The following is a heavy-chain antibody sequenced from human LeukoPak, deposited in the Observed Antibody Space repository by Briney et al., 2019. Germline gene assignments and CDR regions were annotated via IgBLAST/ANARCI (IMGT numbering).Heavy chain of an antibody. Sequence: GGSLRLSCAASGFTFDDYGMSWVRQAPGKGLEWVSGINWNGGSTGYADSVKGRFTISRDNAKNSLYLQMNSLRAEDTAVYYCARDNPRSYYYYMDVWGKGTTVTVSS. CDR3: ARDNPRSYYYYMDV. D-gene: IGHD1-14*01. V-gene: IGHV3-20*04. CDR2: INWNGGST. CDR1: GFTFDDYG. J-gene: IGHJ6*03.